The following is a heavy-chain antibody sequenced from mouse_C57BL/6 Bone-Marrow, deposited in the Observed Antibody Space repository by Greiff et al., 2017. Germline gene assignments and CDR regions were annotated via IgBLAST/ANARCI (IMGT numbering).Heavy chain of an antibody. CDR2: IYPGSGST. J-gene: IGHJ3*01. D-gene: IGHD1-1*01. CDR1: GYTFTSYW. V-gene: IGHV1-55*01. Sequence: QVQLQQPGAELVKPGASVKMSCKASGYTFTSYWITWVKQRPGQGLEWIGDIYPGSGSTNYNEKFKSKATLTVETSSSTAYMQLSSLTSEDSAVYYCATTTVVEEAAWFAYWGQGTLVTVSA. CDR3: ATTTVVEEAAWFAY.